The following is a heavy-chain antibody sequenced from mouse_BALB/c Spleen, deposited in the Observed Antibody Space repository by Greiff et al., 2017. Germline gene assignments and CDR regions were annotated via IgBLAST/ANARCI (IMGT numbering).Heavy chain of an antibody. CDR3: ARREDEYEAMDY. CDR1: GFTFSSYA. CDR2: ISSGGSYT. D-gene: IGHD2-4*01. Sequence: EVQRVESGGGLVKPGGSLKLSCAASGFTFSSYAMSWVRQSPEKRLEWVAEISSGGSYTYYPDTVTGRFTISRDNAKNTLYLEMSSLRSEDTAMYYCARREDEYEAMDYWGQGTSVTVSS. J-gene: IGHJ4*01. V-gene: IGHV5-9-4*01.